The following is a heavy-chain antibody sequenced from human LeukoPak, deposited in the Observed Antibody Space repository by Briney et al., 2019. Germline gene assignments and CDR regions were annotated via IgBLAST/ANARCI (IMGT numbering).Heavy chain of an antibody. Sequence: SETLSLTCTVSGASISSYDCSWSRQPPGKGLEWIGFSAHSGSTSYNPSLKSRVTISVDRSMNHFSLMLTSVTAADTAVYYCARYYADIYGYCYYYDYWGQGTLVTVSS. CDR1: GASISSYD. CDR3: ARYYADIYGYCYYYDY. CDR2: SAHSGST. V-gene: IGHV4-59*01. J-gene: IGHJ4*02. D-gene: IGHD3-22*01.